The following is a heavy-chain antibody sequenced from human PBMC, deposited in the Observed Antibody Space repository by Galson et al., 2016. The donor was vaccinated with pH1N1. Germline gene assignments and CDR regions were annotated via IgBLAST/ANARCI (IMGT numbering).Heavy chain of an antibody. Sequence: LSLTCNVSGGSISSGDYYWSWIRQPPGKGLEWVGTISHSGSTSYNPSLKSRVTISQDSSNRRFSLKLRSVTAADTAVYYCVRHFEEFIGNCFDFWGQGARVTVSS. CDR2: ISHSGST. D-gene: IGHD3-10*01. V-gene: IGHV4-39*01. CDR3: VRHFEEFIGNCFDF. J-gene: IGHJ4*02. CDR1: GGSISSGDYY.